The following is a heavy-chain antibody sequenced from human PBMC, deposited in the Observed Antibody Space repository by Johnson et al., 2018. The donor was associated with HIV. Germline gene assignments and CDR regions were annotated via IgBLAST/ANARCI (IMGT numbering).Heavy chain of an antibody. Sequence: VQLLESGGGLVKPGGPLRLSCAASGFTSSNYGMHCVRQGPVKGLEWVADISHEGRNKYYADSVKGRFTISRNNSKNTLYQQMYSLRAENTAVYYCAKSLFSISWPYDAFDMWGQGTMVTVS. CDR1: GFTSSNYG. V-gene: IGHV3-30*18. CDR2: ISHEGRNK. D-gene: IGHD2/OR15-2a*01. J-gene: IGHJ3*02. CDR3: AKSLFSISWPYDAFDM.